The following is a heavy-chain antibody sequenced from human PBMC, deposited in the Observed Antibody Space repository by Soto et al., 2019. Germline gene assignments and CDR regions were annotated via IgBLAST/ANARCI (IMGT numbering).Heavy chain of an antibody. V-gene: IGHV3-48*01. CDR3: ARGPPIEYCSSTSCYGNY. J-gene: IGHJ4*02. Sequence: GGSLRLSCAASGFTFSSYSMNWVRQAPGKGLEWVSYISSSSSTIYYADSVKGRFTISRDNAKNSLYLQMNSLRAEDTAVYYCARGPPIEYCSSTSCYGNYWGQGTLVTVSS. D-gene: IGHD2-2*01. CDR1: GFTFSSYS. CDR2: ISSSSSTI.